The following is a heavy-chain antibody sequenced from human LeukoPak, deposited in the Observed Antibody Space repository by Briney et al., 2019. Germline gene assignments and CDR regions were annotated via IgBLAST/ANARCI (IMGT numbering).Heavy chain of an antibody. J-gene: IGHJ6*02. D-gene: IGHD2-15*01. CDR1: GGSISSYY. V-gene: IGHV4-4*07. CDR3: ARDRAKDTVNGMDV. Sequence: SETLSLTCTVPGGSISSYYWSWIRQPAGKGLEWIGRIYTSGSTNYNPSLKSRVTMSVDTSKNQFSLKLSSVTAADTAVYYCARDRAKDTVNGMDVWGQGTTVTVSS. CDR2: IYTSGST.